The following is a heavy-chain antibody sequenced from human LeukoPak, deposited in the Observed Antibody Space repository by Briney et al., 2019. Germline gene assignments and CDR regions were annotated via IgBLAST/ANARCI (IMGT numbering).Heavy chain of an antibody. V-gene: IGHV1-69*05. J-gene: IGHJ5*02. CDR1: GGTFSSYA. Sequence: ASVKVSCKASGGTFSSYAISWVRQAPGQGLEWMGGIIPIFGTANYAQKLQGRVTMTTDTSTSTAYMELRSLRSDDTAVYYCARNPYYYGSGSFLNWFDPWGQGTLVTVSS. CDR2: IIPIFGTA. D-gene: IGHD3-10*01. CDR3: ARNPYYYGSGSFLNWFDP.